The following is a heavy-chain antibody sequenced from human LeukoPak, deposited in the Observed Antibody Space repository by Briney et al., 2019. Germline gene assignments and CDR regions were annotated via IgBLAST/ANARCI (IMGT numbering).Heavy chain of an antibody. Sequence: SETLSLTCTVSGGSISSGDYYWSWIRQPPGKGLEWIGYIYYSGSTYYNPPLKGRVTISVDTSKNQFSLKLSSVTAADTAVYYCAGTYYDFTSPFDYWGQGTLVTVSS. CDR2: IYYSGST. CDR1: GGSISSGDYY. V-gene: IGHV4-30-4*08. D-gene: IGHD3-3*01. J-gene: IGHJ4*02. CDR3: AGTYYDFTSPFDY.